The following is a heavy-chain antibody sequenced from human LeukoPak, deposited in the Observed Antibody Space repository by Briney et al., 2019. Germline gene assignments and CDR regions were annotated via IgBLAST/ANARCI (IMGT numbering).Heavy chain of an antibody. CDR2: IYYSGST. CDR1: GGSISSSSYY. CDR3: ARPFDIVVVPAAIGAFDI. D-gene: IGHD2-2*02. V-gene: IGHV4-39*01. J-gene: IGHJ3*02. Sequence: SETLSLTCTVSGGSISSSSYYWGWIRQPPGKGLEWIGSIYYSGSTYYNPSLKSRVTISVDTSKNQFSLKLSSVTAAGTAVYYCARPFDIVVVPAAIGAFDIWGQGTMVTVSS.